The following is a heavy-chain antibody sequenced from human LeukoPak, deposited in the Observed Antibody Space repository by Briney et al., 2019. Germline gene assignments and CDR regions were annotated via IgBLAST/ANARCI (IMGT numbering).Heavy chain of an antibody. CDR3: AIRISGNDY. CDR1: GYTFTNYA. CDR2: SNPGTDYT. V-gene: IGHV1-3*02. J-gene: IGHJ4*02. Sequence: ASVKVSCKASGYTFTNYAMHWVRQAPGQRLEWMGWSNPGTDYTKYSEDFQDRVIITRDTTANTAYMELSSLRSDDMAVYYCAIRISGNDYWGQGTRVTVSS. D-gene: IGHD1-14*01.